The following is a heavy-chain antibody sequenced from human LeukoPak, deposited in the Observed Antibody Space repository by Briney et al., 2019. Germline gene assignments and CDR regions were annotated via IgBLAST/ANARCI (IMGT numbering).Heavy chain of an antibody. CDR2: ISGSGGST. Sequence: GGSLRLSCAASGFTFSSYAMSWVRQASGKGLEWVSAISGSGGSTYYADSVKGRFTISRDNSKNTLYLQMNSLRAEDTAVYYCAKDFSPVWFGSAGYFDYWGQGTLVTVSS. V-gene: IGHV3-23*01. CDR3: AKDFSPVWFGSAGYFDY. CDR1: GFTFSSYA. J-gene: IGHJ4*02. D-gene: IGHD3-10*01.